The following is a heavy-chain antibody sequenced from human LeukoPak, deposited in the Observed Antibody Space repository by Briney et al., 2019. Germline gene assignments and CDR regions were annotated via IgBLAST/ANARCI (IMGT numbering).Heavy chain of an antibody. CDR3: ARGKYNWQY. Sequence: GASVKVSFKASGETFTIYDINWVRQATGQGLEWMGWMSPHSGNTGYAQKFQGRVTMTRDISIDTAYMELRNLTSEDTAVYYCARGKYNWQYWGQGTLVTVSS. CDR1: GETFTIYD. V-gene: IGHV1-8*01. D-gene: IGHD1-20*01. J-gene: IGHJ4*02. CDR2: MSPHSGNT.